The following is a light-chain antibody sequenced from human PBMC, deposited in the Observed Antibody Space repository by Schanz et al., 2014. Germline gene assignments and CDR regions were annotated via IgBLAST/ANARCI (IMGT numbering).Light chain of an antibody. CDR3: SSYGGNLGV. J-gene: IGLJ1*01. CDR2: DVN. Sequence: QSALTQPASVSGSPGQSITISCTGTRSDVGFYNYVSWYQQHPGKAPKLMIFDVNQRPSGVPDRFSGSKSGNTASLTVSGLQAEDEADYYCSSYGGNLGVFGTGTKLTVL. CDR1: RSDVGFYNY. V-gene: IGLV2-8*01.